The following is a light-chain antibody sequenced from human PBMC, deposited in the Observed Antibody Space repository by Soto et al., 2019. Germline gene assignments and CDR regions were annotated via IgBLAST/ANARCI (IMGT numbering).Light chain of an antibody. CDR2: GAS. Sequence: EIVLTQSPDTLSLSPGERATLSCRASHTVTSNYLAWYQQKPSQAPRLLIYGASSRATDIPDRFSGSGSGTDFTLTISRLETEDVAVYYCQQYGGSPRTFGQGTKVEIK. J-gene: IGKJ1*01. CDR3: QQYGGSPRT. CDR1: HTVTSNY. V-gene: IGKV3-20*01.